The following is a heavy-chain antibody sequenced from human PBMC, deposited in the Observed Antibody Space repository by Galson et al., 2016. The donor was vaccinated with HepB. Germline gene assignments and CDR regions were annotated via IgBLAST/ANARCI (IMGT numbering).Heavy chain of an antibody. D-gene: IGHD2-15*01. Sequence: SLRLSCAASGFTFSNYAMRWVRQAPGKGLEWVSTIIGSGGRTYYADSVKGRFTISRDNSKNTLYLQMNSLRAEDTAVYYCAKKTTGRPWGGSDYWGPGTLVTVSS. CDR2: IIGSGGRT. CDR1: GFTFSNYA. J-gene: IGHJ4*02. V-gene: IGHV3-23*01. CDR3: AKKTTGRPWGGSDY.